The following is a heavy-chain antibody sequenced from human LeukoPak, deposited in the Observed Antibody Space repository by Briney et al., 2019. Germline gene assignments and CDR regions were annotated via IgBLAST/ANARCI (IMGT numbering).Heavy chain of an antibody. D-gene: IGHD2-2*01. CDR2: ISYDGSNK. CDR3: AKGRCSSTSCYLGDSNWFDP. Sequence: PGRSLRLSCAASGFTFSSYVMHWVRQAPGKGLEWVAVISYDGSNKYYADSVKGRFTISRDNSKNTLYLQMNSLRAEDTAVYYCAKGRCSSTSCYLGDSNWFDPWGQGTLVTVSS. V-gene: IGHV3-30*18. CDR1: GFTFSSYV. J-gene: IGHJ5*02.